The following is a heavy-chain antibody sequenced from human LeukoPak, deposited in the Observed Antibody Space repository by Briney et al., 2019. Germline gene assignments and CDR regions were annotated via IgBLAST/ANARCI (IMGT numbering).Heavy chain of an antibody. J-gene: IGHJ3*02. V-gene: IGHV3-11*04. D-gene: IGHD4-23*01. CDR2: ISGSGTP. CDR1: GFTFNGYL. CDR3: ARDPGVSGGGNSGAFDI. Sequence: GGSLRLSCAASGFTFNGYLMTWIRQAPGKGLEWVSYISGSGTPYYADSVKGRFTISRDTAQNSLHLQMNSLRADDTAVYYCARDPGVSGGGNSGAFDIWGQGTMVTVSS.